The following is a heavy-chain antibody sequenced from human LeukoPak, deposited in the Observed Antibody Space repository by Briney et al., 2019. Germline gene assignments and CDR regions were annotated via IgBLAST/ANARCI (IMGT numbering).Heavy chain of an antibody. V-gene: IGHV2-70*11. D-gene: IGHD3-10*01. CDR3: ARSLLFGELIDY. J-gene: IGHJ4*02. Sequence: RESGPALVKPTQTLTLTCTFSGFSLSTSGMCVSWIRQPPGKALEWLARIDWDDDKYYSTSLKTRLTISKDTSKNQVVFTMTNMDPVDTATYYCARSLLFGELIDYWGQGTLVTVSS. CDR1: GFSLSTSGMC. CDR2: IDWDDDK.